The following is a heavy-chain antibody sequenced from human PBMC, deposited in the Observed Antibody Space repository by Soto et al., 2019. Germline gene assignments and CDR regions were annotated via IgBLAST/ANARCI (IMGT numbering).Heavy chain of an antibody. J-gene: IGHJ3*02. CDR1: GFTFSSYD. CDR2: IGTAGDT. D-gene: IGHD3-10*01. Sequence: GSLRLSCAASGFTFSSYDMHWVRQATGKGLEWVSAIGTAGDTYYPGSVKGRFTISRENAKNSLYLQMNSLRAGDTAVYYCARGGITMVRGVIDPNAFDIWGQGTMVTVSS. V-gene: IGHV3-13*01. CDR3: ARGGITMVRGVIDPNAFDI.